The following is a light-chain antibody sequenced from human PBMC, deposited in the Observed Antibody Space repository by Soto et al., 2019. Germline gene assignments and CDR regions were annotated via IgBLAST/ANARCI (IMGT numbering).Light chain of an antibody. CDR1: SGSIARGY. J-gene: IGLJ2*01. V-gene: IGLV6-57*02. CDR3: QSYDSILNGVI. CDR2: DDD. Sequence: NFMLTQPHSVSESPGKTVTISCSGSSGSIARGYVQWYQQRPGSAPTTVIYDDDQRPSGVPARFSGSKSDTSASLAITGLQAEDEADYYCQSYDSILNGVIFGGGTKLTVL.